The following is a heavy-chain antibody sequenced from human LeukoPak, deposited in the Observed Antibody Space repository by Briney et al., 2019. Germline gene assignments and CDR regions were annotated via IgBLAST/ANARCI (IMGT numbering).Heavy chain of an antibody. CDR1: GFTFSSYW. Sequence: GGSLRLSCAASGFTFSSYWMSWVRQAPGKGLEWVANIKQDGSEKYYVDSVKGRFTISRDNAKNTLYLQMNSLRAEDTAVYYCARDPAYCTNGVCYYFDYRGQGTLVTVSS. CDR2: IKQDGSEK. D-gene: IGHD2-8*01. V-gene: IGHV3-7*01. J-gene: IGHJ4*02. CDR3: ARDPAYCTNGVCYYFDY.